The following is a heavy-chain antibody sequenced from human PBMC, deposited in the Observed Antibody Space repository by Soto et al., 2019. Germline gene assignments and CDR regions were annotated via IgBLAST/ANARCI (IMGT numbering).Heavy chain of an antibody. Sequence: QVQLVQSGAEVKKPGASVKVSCKASGYTFTSYGISWVRQAPGQGLEWMGWISAYNGNTNYAQKRQGRVTMTTDTSPRPAYTTLRSLRSDDTAVYYCARALKRVVVASRLFAYWGQGTLVTVSS. CDR2: ISAYNGNT. CDR1: GYTFTSYG. J-gene: IGHJ4*02. CDR3: ARALKRVVVASRLFAY. D-gene: IGHD2-15*01. V-gene: IGHV1-18*01.